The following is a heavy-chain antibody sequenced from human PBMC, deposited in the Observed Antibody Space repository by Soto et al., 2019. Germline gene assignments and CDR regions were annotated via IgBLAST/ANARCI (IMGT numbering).Heavy chain of an antibody. CDR2: ISYDGSNK. J-gene: IGHJ3*02. D-gene: IGHD3-22*01. V-gene: IGHV3-30-3*01. Sequence: GGSLRLSCAASGFTFSSYAMHWVRQAPGKGLEWVAVISYDGSNKYYADSVKGRFTISRDNSKNTLYLQMNSLRAEDTAVYYCARTPTYYYDSSGYPAFDIWGQGTMVTVSS. CDR1: GFTFSSYA. CDR3: ARTPTYYYDSSGYPAFDI.